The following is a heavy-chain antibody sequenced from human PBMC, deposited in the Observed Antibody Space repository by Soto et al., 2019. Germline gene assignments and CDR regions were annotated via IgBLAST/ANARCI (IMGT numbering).Heavy chain of an antibody. V-gene: IGHV3-30-3*01. Sequence: QVQLVESGGGVVQPGRSLRLSCAASGFTFSSYAMHWVRQAPGKGLEWVAVISYDGSNKYYADSVKGRFTISRDNSKNTLYLQINSLSLEYTAVYYCARPLWRDDYNWGYFDLWGRGTLVTVSS. CDR3: ARPLWRDDYNWGYFDL. CDR2: ISYDGSNK. D-gene: IGHD4-4*01. CDR1: GFTFSSYA. J-gene: IGHJ2*01.